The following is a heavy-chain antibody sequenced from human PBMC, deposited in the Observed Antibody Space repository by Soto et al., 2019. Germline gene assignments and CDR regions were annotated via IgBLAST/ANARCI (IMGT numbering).Heavy chain of an antibody. CDR3: ARAGDIVVVPAAIEADVGFDY. CDR2: ISAYNGNT. Sequence: ASVKVSCKASGYTFTSYGISWVRQAPGQGLEWMGWISAYNGNTNYAQKLQGRVTMTTDTSTSTAYMELRSLRSDDTAVYYCARAGDIVVVPAAIEADVGFDYWGQGPLVTVSS. V-gene: IGHV1-18*01. J-gene: IGHJ4*02. D-gene: IGHD2-2*02. CDR1: GYTFTSYG.